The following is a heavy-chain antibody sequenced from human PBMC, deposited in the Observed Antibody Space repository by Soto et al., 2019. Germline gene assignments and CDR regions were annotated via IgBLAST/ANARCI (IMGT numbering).Heavy chain of an antibody. CDR2: IYYSGST. D-gene: IGHD6-6*01. CDR3: ARAIGGAALDY. Sequence: SETLSLTCTVSGGSISSYYWSWIRQPPGKGLEWIGYIYYSGSTNYNPSLKSRVTISVDTSKNQFSLKLSSVTAADTAVYYCARAIGGAALDYWGQGTLVTVSS. V-gene: IGHV4-59*01. CDR1: GGSISSYY. J-gene: IGHJ4*02.